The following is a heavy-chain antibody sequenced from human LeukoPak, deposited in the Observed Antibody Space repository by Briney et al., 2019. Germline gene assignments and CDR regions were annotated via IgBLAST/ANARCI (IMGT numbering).Heavy chain of an antibody. Sequence: GGSLRLSCAASGFTFSTYSMSWVRQAPGKGLEWVSAIDGGSASIYYADSVKGRFTVSRANSKNTLYLQMNSLRAEDTAVYYCAKRGDGPNYDYWGQGTLVTVSS. J-gene: IGHJ4*02. D-gene: IGHD5-24*01. V-gene: IGHV3-23*01. CDR2: IDGGSASI. CDR3: AKRGDGPNYDY. CDR1: GFTFSTYS.